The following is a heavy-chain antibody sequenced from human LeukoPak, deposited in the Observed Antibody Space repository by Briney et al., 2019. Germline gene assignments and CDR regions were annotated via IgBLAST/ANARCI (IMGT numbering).Heavy chain of an antibody. D-gene: IGHD3-10*01. CDR3: ARDNYYGSGTYGFESY. V-gene: IGHV3-7*01. Sequence: GGSLRLSCAASGFTLNSYWMRWVRQAPGQGLEWVANIKQDGSEKYYVDSVKGRFTISRDNAKNSLYLQMNSLRAEDTAIYYCARDNYYGSGTYGFESYWGQGTLVTVSS. CDR1: GFTLNSYW. CDR2: IKQDGSEK. J-gene: IGHJ4*02.